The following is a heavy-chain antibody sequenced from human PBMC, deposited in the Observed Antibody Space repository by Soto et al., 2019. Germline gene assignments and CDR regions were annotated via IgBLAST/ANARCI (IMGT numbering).Heavy chain of an antibody. Sequence: QVQLQESGPGLVKPSQTLSLTCTVSGGSISSGGYYWSWIRQHPGKGLEWIGYIYYSGSTYDNPSLKSRVTRSVDPSKNQFSLKLSSVTAADTAVYYCARGSSYYYYSSGYYGSGTSSSIKAKRTGYFDLWGRGTLVTVSS. CDR1: GGSISSGGYY. CDR3: ARGSSYYYYSSGYYGSGTSSSIKAKRTGYFDL. D-gene: IGHD3-22*01. V-gene: IGHV4-31*03. CDR2: IYYSGST. J-gene: IGHJ2*01.